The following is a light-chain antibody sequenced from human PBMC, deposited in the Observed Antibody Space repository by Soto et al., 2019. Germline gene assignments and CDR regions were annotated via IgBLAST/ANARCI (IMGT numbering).Light chain of an antibody. V-gene: IGKV1-5*03. Sequence: DIQMTQSPSTLSASVGDRVTITCRASQSISSWLAWYQQKPGKAPQVLIYKASSLQSGVPSRFSGSGSGTEFTLTISGLQPDDFATYYCQQYSNYWTFGQGTKVEIK. CDR3: QQYSNYWT. J-gene: IGKJ1*01. CDR1: QSISSW. CDR2: KAS.